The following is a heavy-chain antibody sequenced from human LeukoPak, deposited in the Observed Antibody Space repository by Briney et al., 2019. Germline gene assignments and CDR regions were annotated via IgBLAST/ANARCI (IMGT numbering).Heavy chain of an antibody. J-gene: IGHJ4*02. Sequence: TASETLSLTCTVSGGSISSGGYYWSWIRQPAGKGLEYLGRIHSSGSTNYNPSLTSRVTISRDTSKNHYSLKLSSVTATDTAVYYCARDQTYSGSGIYTYFDYWGQGILVTVSS. CDR3: ARDQTYSGSGIYTYFDY. V-gene: IGHV4-61*02. D-gene: IGHD3-10*01. CDR1: GGSISSGGYY. CDR2: IHSSGST.